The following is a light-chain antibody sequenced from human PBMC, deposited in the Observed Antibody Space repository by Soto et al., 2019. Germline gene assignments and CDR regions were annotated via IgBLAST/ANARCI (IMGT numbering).Light chain of an antibody. CDR2: DVS. V-gene: IGLV2-14*01. J-gene: IGLJ2*01. Sequence: QSALTQPASVSGSPGQSITISCTGTSSDVGGYNYVSWYQQHPGKAPKLMIYDVSNRPSGVSNRFSGSKSGNTAYLTISGLQAEDEAAYYCSSYTSSSTPRVFGGGTKLTVL. CDR3: SSYTSSSTPRV. CDR1: SSDVGGYNY.